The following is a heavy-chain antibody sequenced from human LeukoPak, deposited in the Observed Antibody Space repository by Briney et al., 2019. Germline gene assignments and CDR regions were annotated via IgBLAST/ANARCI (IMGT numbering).Heavy chain of an antibody. CDR3: AKSSHAFGAFDI. V-gene: IGHV3-23*01. CDR2: ISGSGGST. J-gene: IGHJ3*02. Sequence: AGGSLRLSCAASGFTFSSYAMSWVRQAPGKGLEWVSGISGSGGSTYYADSVKGRFTISRDNSENTLYLQMNSLRAEDTALYYCAKSSHAFGAFDIWGQGTMVTVSS. CDR1: GFTFSSYA. D-gene: IGHD3-16*01.